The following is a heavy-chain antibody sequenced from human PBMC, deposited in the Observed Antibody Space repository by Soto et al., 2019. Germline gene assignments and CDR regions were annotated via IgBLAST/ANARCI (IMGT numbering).Heavy chain of an antibody. CDR1: GGSISSSSYY. V-gene: IGHV4-39*01. CDR2: IYYSGST. Sequence: PSETLSLTCTVSGGSISSSSYYWGWIRQPPGKGLEWIGSIYYSGSTYYNPSLKSRVTISVDTSKNQFSLKLSSVTAADTAVYYCARNSPYDIEGPHNWFDPWGQGTLVTVSS. J-gene: IGHJ5*02. CDR3: ARNSPYDIEGPHNWFDP. D-gene: IGHD3-9*01.